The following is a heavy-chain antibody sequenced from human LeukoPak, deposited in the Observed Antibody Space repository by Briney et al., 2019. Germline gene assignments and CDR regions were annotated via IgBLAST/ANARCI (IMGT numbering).Heavy chain of an antibody. Sequence: GASVKVSCKASGYTFTSYYMHWVRQAPGQGLEWMGIINPSGGSTSYAQKFQGRVTITADKSTSTAYMELSSLRSEDTAVYYCARDYGWDTAMAKNWGQGTLVTVSS. J-gene: IGHJ4*02. V-gene: IGHV1-46*01. CDR3: ARDYGWDTAMAKN. CDR1: GYTFTSYY. CDR2: INPSGGST. D-gene: IGHD5-18*01.